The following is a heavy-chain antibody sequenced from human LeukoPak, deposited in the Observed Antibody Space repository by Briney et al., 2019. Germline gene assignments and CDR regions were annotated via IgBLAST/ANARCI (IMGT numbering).Heavy chain of an antibody. J-gene: IGHJ4*02. Sequence: PSETLSLTCTVSGGSISSRSYYWAWIRQPLGKGLEWIGTIYYSGITYYSPSLKSRVTISVDTSKNQFSLKLSSVTAADTAVYYCARTATSYSYGYLGDWGQGTLVTVSS. V-gene: IGHV4-39*01. CDR1: GGSISSRSYY. D-gene: IGHD5-18*01. CDR3: ARTATSYSYGYLGD. CDR2: IYYSGIT.